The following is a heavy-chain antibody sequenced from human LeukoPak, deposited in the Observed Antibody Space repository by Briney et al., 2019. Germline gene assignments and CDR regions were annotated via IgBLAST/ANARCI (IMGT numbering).Heavy chain of an antibody. CDR1: RYTFTGYY. CDR2: INANSGGT. Sequence: AAVKVSCMASRYTFTGYYMHWLRQAPGQGLEWMGWINANSGGTNYTQKLQGSVTMTRDTSISTAYMELSRMRSDDTDVYYCERAEQELTGSGVPYYFDYWGQGTLVTVSS. CDR3: ERAEQELTGSGVPYYFDY. D-gene: IGHD6-13*01. J-gene: IGHJ4*02. V-gene: IGHV1-2*02.